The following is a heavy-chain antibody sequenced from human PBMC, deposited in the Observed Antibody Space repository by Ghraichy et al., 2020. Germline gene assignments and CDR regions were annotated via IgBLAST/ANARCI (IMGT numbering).Heavy chain of an antibody. CDR3: AKDQSSGLLDY. Sequence: LSCAASGFTFRSNGMHWVRQTPGKGLEWVAVISYDVKTRYYADSVKGRFTISRDNSKNTLYLQMDSLRPDDTAVYYCAKDQSSGLLDYWGQGTLVTVSS. V-gene: IGHV3-30*18. CDR2: ISYDVKTR. CDR1: GFTFRSNG. D-gene: IGHD3-10*01. J-gene: IGHJ4*02.